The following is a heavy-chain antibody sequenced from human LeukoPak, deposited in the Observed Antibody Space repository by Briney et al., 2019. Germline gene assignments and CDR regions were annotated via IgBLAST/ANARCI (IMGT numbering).Heavy chain of an antibody. CDR3: AKDWGSGSPYAFDI. Sequence: GRSLRLSFAASGFTFYYYAMHWVRQAPGKGLEWVSGISWNSGSIGYADSVKGRFTISRDNAKNSLYLQMNSLRAEDTALYYCAKDWGSGSPYAFDIWGQGTMVTVSS. CDR1: GFTFYYYA. CDR2: ISWNSGSI. V-gene: IGHV3-9*01. J-gene: IGHJ3*02. D-gene: IGHD3-10*01.